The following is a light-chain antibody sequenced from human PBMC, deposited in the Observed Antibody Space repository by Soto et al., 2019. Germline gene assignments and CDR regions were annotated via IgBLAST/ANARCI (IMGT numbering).Light chain of an antibody. CDR1: QGISSY. J-gene: IGKJ3*01. CDR3: QQRNSYPLT. Sequence: DIQFTQSPSFLSASVGDRVTITSRASQGISSYLGWYQQKPGKAPKLLIYAASTLKSVVPSRFSGSGSGTEFTLTISSLQPEDFATYYCQQRNSYPLTFGPGTKVDIK. CDR2: AAS. V-gene: IGKV1-9*01.